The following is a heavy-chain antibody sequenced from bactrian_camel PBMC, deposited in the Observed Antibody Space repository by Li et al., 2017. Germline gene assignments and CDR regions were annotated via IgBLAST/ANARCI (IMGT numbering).Heavy chain of an antibody. Sequence: VQLVESGGGLVQPGGSLKLSCAASGFTFSVYAMSWVRQAPAQELEWVSGITSGGDTYYPDSVKGRFTISRDNAKNTLYLQMNSLKPEDTAVYLCAAGSYGIGVFTYWGQGTQVTVS. CDR1: GFTFSVYA. D-gene: IGHD3*01. V-gene: IGHV3S31*01. CDR3: AAGSYGIGVFTY. CDR2: ITSGGDT. J-gene: IGHJ4*01.